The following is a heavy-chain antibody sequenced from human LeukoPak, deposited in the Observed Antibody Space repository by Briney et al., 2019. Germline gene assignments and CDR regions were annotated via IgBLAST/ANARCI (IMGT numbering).Heavy chain of an antibody. J-gene: IGHJ4*02. D-gene: IGHD6-13*01. CDR3: ARSSSSWYEFDY. Sequence: ASVKASCKASGYTFTSYGISWVRQAPGQGLEWMGWISAYNGNTNYAQKLQGRVTMTTDTSTSTAYMELRSLRSDGTAVYYCARSSSSWYEFDYWGQGTLVTVSS. CDR1: GYTFTSYG. V-gene: IGHV1-18*01. CDR2: ISAYNGNT.